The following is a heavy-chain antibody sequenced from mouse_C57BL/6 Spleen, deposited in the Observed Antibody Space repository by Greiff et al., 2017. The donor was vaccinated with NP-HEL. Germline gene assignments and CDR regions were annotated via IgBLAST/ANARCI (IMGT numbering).Heavy chain of an antibody. D-gene: IGHD2-4*01. CDR2: ISSGSSTI. Sequence: EVQLKESGGGLVKPGGSLKLSCAASGFTFSDYGMHWVRQAPEKGLEWVAYISSGSSTIYYADTVKGRFTISRDNAKNTLFLQMTSLRSEDTAMYYCAKNYDYDGNYAMDYWGQGTSVTVSS. CDR3: AKNYDYDGNYAMDY. CDR1: GFTFSDYG. V-gene: IGHV5-17*01. J-gene: IGHJ4*01.